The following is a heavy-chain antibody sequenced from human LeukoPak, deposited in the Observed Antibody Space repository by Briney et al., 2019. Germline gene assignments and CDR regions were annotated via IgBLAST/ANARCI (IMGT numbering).Heavy chain of an antibody. CDR2: IYYSGST. Sequence: SETLSLTCTVSGGSISSYYWSWIRQPPGKGLEWIGYIYYSGSTNYNPSLKSRVTISVDTSKNLFSLKLSSVTAADTAVYYCARHGTPSYYDFWSGPNWFDPWGQGTLVTVSS. D-gene: IGHD3-3*01. V-gene: IGHV4-59*08. CDR1: GGSISSYY. J-gene: IGHJ5*02. CDR3: ARHGTPSYYDFWSGPNWFDP.